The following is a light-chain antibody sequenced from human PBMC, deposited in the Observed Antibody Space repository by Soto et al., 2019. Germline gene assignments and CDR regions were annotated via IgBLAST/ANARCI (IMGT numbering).Light chain of an antibody. CDR1: ENIKSW. J-gene: IGKJ2*01. Sequence: DIQMTQSPSTLSASVGDRVTIACRASENIKSWLAWYQQQPGKAPKLLIYKASSLQSGVPSRFSGSGSGTEFTLTISSLQADDFATYYCQQDSSYPYTFGQGTRLEIK. V-gene: IGKV1-5*03. CDR3: QQDSSYPYT. CDR2: KAS.